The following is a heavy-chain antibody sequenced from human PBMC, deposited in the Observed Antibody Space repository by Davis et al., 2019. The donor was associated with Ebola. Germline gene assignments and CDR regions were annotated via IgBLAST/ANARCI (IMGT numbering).Heavy chain of an antibody. D-gene: IGHD6-19*01. CDR3: AKGGSGWPSDYSYGMGV. J-gene: IGHJ6*04. Sequence: PGGSLRLSCAASGFIFSTYAMTWARQAPGKGLEWVSAVTSSGGGTYYADSVKGRFTISRDNSKDTLYLQMNSLRVDDTAVYYCAKGGSGWPSDYSYGMGVWGKGTTVTVSS. CDR2: VTSSGGGT. CDR1: GFIFSTYA. V-gene: IGHV3-23*01.